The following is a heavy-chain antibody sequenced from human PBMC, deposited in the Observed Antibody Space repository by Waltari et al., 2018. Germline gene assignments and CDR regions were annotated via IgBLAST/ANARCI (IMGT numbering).Heavy chain of an antibody. CDR3: ARVQGSYFDY. CDR2: INPNSGDT. D-gene: IGHD3-10*01. J-gene: IGHJ4*02. CDR1: GYTFTGYY. V-gene: IGHV1-2*06. Sequence: QVQLVQSGAEVKKPGASVKVSCKASGYTFTGYYMHWVRQAPGQGLEWRGRINPNSGDTNDAQKFQGRVTMTRDTSISTAYMELSRLRSDDTAMYYCARVQGSYFDYWGQGTLVTVSS.